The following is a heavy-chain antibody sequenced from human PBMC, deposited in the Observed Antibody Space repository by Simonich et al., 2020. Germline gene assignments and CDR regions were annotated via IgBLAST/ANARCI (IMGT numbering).Heavy chain of an antibody. J-gene: IGHJ4*02. V-gene: IGHV1-2*02. CDR2: INPNSGGT. Sequence: QWQLVQSGAEVKKPGASVKVSCKAAGYTFTGSYMHWVRQAPGQGLEWMGSINPNSGGTNYAQKFQGRVTMTRDTSISTAYMELSRLRSDDTAVYYCARSPRGELGDFDYWGQGTLVTVSS. D-gene: IGHD7-27*01. CDR3: ARSPRGELGDFDY. CDR1: GYTFTGSY.